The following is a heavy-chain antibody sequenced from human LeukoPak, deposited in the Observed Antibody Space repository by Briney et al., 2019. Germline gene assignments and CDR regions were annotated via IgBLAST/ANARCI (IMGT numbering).Heavy chain of an antibody. CDR3: ARVGDFWSGSDY. CDR2: INPNSGGT. V-gene: IGHV1-2*06. CDR1: GYTFTGYY. D-gene: IGHD3-3*01. J-gene: IGHJ4*02. Sequence: GASVKVSCKASGYTFTGYYMHWVRQAPGQGLEWVGRINPNSGGTNYAQKFQGRVTMTRDTSISTAYMELSRLRSDDTAVYYCARVGDFWSGSDYWGQGTLVTVSS.